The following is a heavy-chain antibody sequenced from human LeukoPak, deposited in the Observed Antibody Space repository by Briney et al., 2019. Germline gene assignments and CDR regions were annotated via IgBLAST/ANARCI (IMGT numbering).Heavy chain of an antibody. Sequence: SETLSLTCAVYGGSFSGSCWSWLRQPPGKGLEWIGSIYYSGSTYYNPSLKSRVTISVDTSKNQFSLKLSSVTAADTAVYYCARLSRIWFGELLGYYFDYWGQGTLVTVSS. CDR2: IYYSGST. D-gene: IGHD3-10*01. J-gene: IGHJ4*02. CDR3: ARLSRIWFGELLGYYFDY. CDR1: GGSFSGSC. V-gene: IGHV4-34*01.